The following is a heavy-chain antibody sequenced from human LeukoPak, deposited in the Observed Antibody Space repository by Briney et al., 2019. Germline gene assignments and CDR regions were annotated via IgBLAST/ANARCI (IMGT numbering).Heavy chain of an antibody. CDR2: IYYSGST. CDR3: ARDLYSGYDWVGFNI. V-gene: IGHV4-61*08. J-gene: IGHJ3*02. Sequence: SETLSLTCTVSGGSISSGGYYWSWIRQPPGKGLEWIGYIYYSGSTNYNPPLKSRVTISVDTSKNQFSLKLSSVTAADTAVYYCARDLYSGYDWVGFNIWGQGTVVTVSS. D-gene: IGHD5-12*01. CDR1: GGSISSGGYY.